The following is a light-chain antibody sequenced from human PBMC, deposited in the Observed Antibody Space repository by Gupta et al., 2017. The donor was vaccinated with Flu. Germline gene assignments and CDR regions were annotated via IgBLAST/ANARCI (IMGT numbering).Light chain of an antibody. CDR2: AAS. V-gene: IGKV1-39*01. CDR1: QSISSY. Sequence: DIQMTQSPSSLSASVGDRVTITCRASQSISSYLNWYQQKPGKAPKLLIYAASSLTSGVPSRFSCRGSGTDCTLTISSLQPEDFATDYWQQRESTPGTCGQGAKVEIK. J-gene: IGKJ1*01. CDR3: QQRESTPGT.